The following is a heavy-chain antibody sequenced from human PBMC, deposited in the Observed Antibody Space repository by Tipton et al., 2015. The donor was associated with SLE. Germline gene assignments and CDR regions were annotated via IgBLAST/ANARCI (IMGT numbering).Heavy chain of an antibody. D-gene: IGHD2-2*01. CDR3: ARSTDQNWFDP. V-gene: IGHV4-59*08. CDR2: FYHSGNT. J-gene: IGHJ5*02. Sequence: TLSLTCIVPGGDISRSYWSWIRQPPGKGLEWIGYFYHSGNTNYKSPLKSRVTMTVDTSKNQFSLKLSTVTAADTAVYYCARSTDQNWFDPWGQGTLVTVSS. CDR1: GGDISRSY.